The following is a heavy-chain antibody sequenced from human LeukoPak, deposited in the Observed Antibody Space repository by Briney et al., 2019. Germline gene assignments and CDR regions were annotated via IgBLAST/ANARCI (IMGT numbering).Heavy chain of an antibody. V-gene: IGHV3-23*01. D-gene: IGHD1-1*01. CDR1: GLTLSCCA. Sequence: HPGGSLRLSCAASGLTLSCCAMTWVRHAPGEGLEWVASISISGDVTNYTDSVKGRFTISRDDSKNTLYLQMNSLRVEDTAVYYCANSHKNAPGIYWGQGTLVTVPS. CDR3: ANSHKNAPGIY. CDR2: ISISGDVT. J-gene: IGHJ4*02.